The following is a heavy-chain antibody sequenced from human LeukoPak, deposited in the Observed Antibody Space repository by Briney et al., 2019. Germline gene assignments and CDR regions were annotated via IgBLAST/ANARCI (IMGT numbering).Heavy chain of an antibody. Sequence: QAGGSLRLSCAASGFTFSDYAMHWVRQGPGKGLEWVAVISDEGHQKYYGDSVKGRFTISRDNPKNTLHLQMNSLRAEDTAVYYCARDRSGGDYWGQGTLVTVSS. D-gene: IGHD3-16*01. J-gene: IGHJ4*02. CDR3: ARDRSGGDY. CDR1: GFTFSDYA. V-gene: IGHV3-30-3*01. CDR2: ISDEGHQK.